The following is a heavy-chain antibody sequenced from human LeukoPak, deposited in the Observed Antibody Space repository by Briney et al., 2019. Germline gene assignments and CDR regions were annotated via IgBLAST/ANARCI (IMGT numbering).Heavy chain of an antibody. CDR1: GGSISSYY. Sequence: PSETLSLTCTVSGGSISSYYWSWIRQPPGKGLEWIGYIYYSGSTYYNPSLKSRVTISVDTSKNQFSLKLSSVTAADTAVYYCARLEYYYGSYYCGMDVWGQGTTVTVSS. CDR2: IYYSGST. CDR3: ARLEYYYGSYYCGMDV. D-gene: IGHD3-10*01. J-gene: IGHJ6*02. V-gene: IGHV4-59*08.